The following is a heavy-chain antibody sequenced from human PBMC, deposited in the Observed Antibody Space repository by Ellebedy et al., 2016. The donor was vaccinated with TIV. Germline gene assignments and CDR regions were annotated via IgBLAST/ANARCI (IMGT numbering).Heavy chain of an antibody. J-gene: IGHJ4*02. D-gene: IGHD6-13*01. CDR1: GYNFTTFG. CDR3: ARGPPRWFDN. Sequence: AASVKVSCKASGYNFTTFGITWVRQAPGQGLEWMGWISVQNGNTNYLQKLQVRVTMTTDTATSTAYMDLRSLTSDDTALYYCARGPPRWFDNWGQGTLVIVSS. CDR2: ISVQNGNT. V-gene: IGHV1-18*01.